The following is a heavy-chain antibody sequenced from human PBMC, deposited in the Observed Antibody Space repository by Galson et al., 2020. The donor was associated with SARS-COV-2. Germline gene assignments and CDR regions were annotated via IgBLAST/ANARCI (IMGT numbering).Heavy chain of an antibody. CDR2: INHSGRT. Sequence: SETLSLTCAVYGGSFSGYYWSWIRQPPGKGLEWIGEINHSGRTNYNPSLKSRVTISVDTSKNQFSLNLSSVTAADTAVYYCARGFGEIPIDYWGQGTLVTGSS. V-gene: IGHV4-34*01. CDR1: GGSFSGYY. J-gene: IGHJ4*02. CDR3: ARGFGEIPIDY. D-gene: IGHD3-10*01.